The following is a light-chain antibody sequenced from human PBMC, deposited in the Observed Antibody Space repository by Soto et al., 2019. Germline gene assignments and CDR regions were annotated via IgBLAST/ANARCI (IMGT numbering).Light chain of an antibody. V-gene: IGKV3-15*01. J-gene: IGKJ2*01. CDR1: QSIASN. CDR2: GAF. CDR3: QQYYKWPYT. Sequence: EIVLTQSPATLSVSPGERATLSCRTSQSIASNLAWYQQKPGQAPRLLIYGAFIRAPGFPVRFRGTGSGSEFTLTISSLQSEDGATYYCQQYYKWPYTFGQGTKLEIK.